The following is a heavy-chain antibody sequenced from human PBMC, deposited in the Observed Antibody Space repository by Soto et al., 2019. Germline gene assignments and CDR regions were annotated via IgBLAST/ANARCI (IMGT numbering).Heavy chain of an antibody. J-gene: IGHJ2*01. CDR3: ARDAPRGYAFRWYFDL. CDR2: IIPTFGTA. D-gene: IGHD2-8*01. Sequence: QVQLVQSGAEVKKPGSSVKVSCKASGGTFSSYAISWVRQAPGQGLEWMGGIIPTFGTANYAQKFQGRVTITADESTSTAYMELSSLRSEDTAVYYCARDAPRGYAFRWYFDLWGRGTLVTVSS. V-gene: IGHV1-69*12. CDR1: GGTFSSYA.